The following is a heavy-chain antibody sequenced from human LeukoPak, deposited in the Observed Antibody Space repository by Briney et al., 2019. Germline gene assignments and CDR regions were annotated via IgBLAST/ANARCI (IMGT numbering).Heavy chain of an antibody. CDR3: AKDPSPIVVVTAFDY. Sequence: GGSLRLSCAASGFTFSSYAMSWVRQAPGKGLEWVSAISGSGGSTYYADSVKGRSTISRDNSKNTLYLQMNSLRAEDTAVYYCAKDPSPIVVVTAFDYWGQGTLVTVSS. CDR2: ISGSGGST. CDR1: GFTFSSYA. D-gene: IGHD2-21*02. V-gene: IGHV3-23*01. J-gene: IGHJ4*02.